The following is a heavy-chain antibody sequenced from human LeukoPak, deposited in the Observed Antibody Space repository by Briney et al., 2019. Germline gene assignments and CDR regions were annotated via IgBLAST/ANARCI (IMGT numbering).Heavy chain of an antibody. CDR1: GFTFSSYA. V-gene: IGHV3-30-3*01. CDR2: ISYDGSNK. J-gene: IGHJ4*02. CDR3: ARDHASLY. Sequence: GGSLRLSCAASGFTFSSYAMHWVRQAPGKGLEWVAVISYDGSNKYYADSVKGRFTISRDNSKNALYLQMNSLRAEDTAVYYCARDHASLYWGQGTLVTVSS.